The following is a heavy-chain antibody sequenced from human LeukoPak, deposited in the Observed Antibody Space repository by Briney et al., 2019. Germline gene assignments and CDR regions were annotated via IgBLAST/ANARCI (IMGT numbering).Heavy chain of an antibody. Sequence: SVEVSCKTSGGTFSNSGISWVRQAPGQGPEWMGGIIPVFGTPNYAQKFQGRLTITAGRSTTTAYMELSSLTSDDTAVYYCARERLARFPYFDYWGQGTLVAVSS. CDR2: IIPVFGTP. CDR3: ARERLARFPYFDY. J-gene: IGHJ4*02. D-gene: IGHD3-3*01. V-gene: IGHV1-69*06. CDR1: GGTFSNSG.